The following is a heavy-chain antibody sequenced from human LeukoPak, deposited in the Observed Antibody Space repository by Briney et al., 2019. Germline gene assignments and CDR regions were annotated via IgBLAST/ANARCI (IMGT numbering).Heavy chain of an antibody. J-gene: IGHJ4*02. D-gene: IGHD3-22*01. V-gene: IGHV3-23*01. Sequence: GGSLRLSCPASGFTFSSYAMSWVHQAPGKGLEWVSAISGSGGSTYYADSVKGRFTISRDNSKNTLYLQMNSLRAEDTAVYYCAKAEIKGPLYYYDSSGYFNDWGQGTLVTVSS. CDR2: ISGSGGST. CDR3: AKAEIKGPLYYYDSSGYFND. CDR1: GFTFSSYA.